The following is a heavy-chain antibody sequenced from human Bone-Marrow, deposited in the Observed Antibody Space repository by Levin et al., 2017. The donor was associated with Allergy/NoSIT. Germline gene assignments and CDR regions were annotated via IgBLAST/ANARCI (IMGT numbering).Heavy chain of an antibody. CDR1: GYTFTANY. V-gene: IGHV1-2*06. J-gene: IGHJ3*01. CDR2: VYPNNGGT. Sequence: GESLKISCQASGYTFTANYLNWVRQAPGQGLQWMGRVYPNNGGTDYAQQFQGRVTMTSDTSISTAYMELSSLRSDDTAVYFCAREFDGWGQGTMVSVSS. CDR3: AREFDG.